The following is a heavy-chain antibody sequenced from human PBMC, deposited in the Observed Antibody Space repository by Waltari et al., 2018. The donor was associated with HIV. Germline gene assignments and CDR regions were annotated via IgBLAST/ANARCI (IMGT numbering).Heavy chain of an antibody. CDR1: GLPFSNYA. D-gene: IGHD4-17*01. Sequence: EVQLLESGGGLVQPGGSLRLSCAASGLPFSNYAMCWVRQAPGKGLEWVSAISGSGGSTYYADSVKGRFTISRDNSKNTLYLQMNSLRAEDTAVYYCAKDGSTTVVTYFDYWGQGTLVTVSS. J-gene: IGHJ4*02. V-gene: IGHV3-23*01. CDR2: ISGSGGST. CDR3: AKDGSTTVVTYFDY.